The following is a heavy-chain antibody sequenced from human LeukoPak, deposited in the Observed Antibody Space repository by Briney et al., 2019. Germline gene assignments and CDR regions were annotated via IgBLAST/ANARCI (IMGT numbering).Heavy chain of an antibody. CDR2: ISNSSSYI. CDR3: ARVLSRLVPAAIGPGYYYYGMDV. CDR1: GFTFSSYR. V-gene: IGHV3-21*01. D-gene: IGHD2-2*01. Sequence: GGSLRLSCAASGFTFSSYRLNWVRQAPGKGLEWVSSISNSSSYIYYPDSVKGRLTISRDNAKTSLYLQMNSLRAEYTAVYYCARVLSRLVPAAIGPGYYYYGMDVWGQGTTVTVSS. J-gene: IGHJ6*02.